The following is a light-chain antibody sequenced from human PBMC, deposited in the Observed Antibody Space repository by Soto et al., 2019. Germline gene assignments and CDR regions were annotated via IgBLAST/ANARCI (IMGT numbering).Light chain of an antibody. CDR2: AAS. Sequence: AIQVTQSPSSLSASVGDRFTITCRASQAIRNNLGWYQHKPGKAPKLLIYAASLLQRGVPSRFSGSGSGTDFTLTISSLQPEDFATYYCLQEYTYPYTFGQGTKLEIK. V-gene: IGKV1-6*01. CDR3: LQEYTYPYT. CDR1: QAIRNN. J-gene: IGKJ2*01.